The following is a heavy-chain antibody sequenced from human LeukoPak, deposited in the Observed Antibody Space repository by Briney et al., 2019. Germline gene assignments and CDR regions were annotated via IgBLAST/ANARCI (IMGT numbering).Heavy chain of an antibody. CDR2: ISSSGSTI. CDR3: ARVDCSSTSCYGAPK. V-gene: IGHV3-48*03. J-gene: IGHJ4*02. CDR1: GFTFSSYE. D-gene: IGHD2-2*01. Sequence: GGSLRLSCAASGFTFSSYEMNWVRQAPGKGLEWVSYISSSGSTIYYADSVKGRFTISRDNAKNSLYLQMNSLRAEDTAVYYCARVDCSSTSCYGAPKWGQGTLVTVSS.